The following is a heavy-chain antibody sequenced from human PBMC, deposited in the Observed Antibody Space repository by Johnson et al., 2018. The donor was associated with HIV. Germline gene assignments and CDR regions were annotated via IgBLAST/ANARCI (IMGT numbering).Heavy chain of an antibody. Sequence: VQLVESGGGVVQPGRSLRLSCAASGFTFSTYAMSWVRQAPGKGLEWVSTIPAGGRNLYYGDSVKGRFTISRDTSKNTLYLQMNSLRAEDTAVYYCAKDLASYSSFWPPAFDVWGQGTMVTVSS. D-gene: IGHD6-6*01. V-gene: IGHV3-23*04. CDR1: GFTFSTYA. CDR2: IPAGGRNL. J-gene: IGHJ3*01. CDR3: AKDLASYSSFWPPAFDV.